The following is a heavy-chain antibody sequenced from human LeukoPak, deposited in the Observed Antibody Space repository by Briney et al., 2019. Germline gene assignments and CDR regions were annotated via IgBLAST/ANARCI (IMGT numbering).Heavy chain of an antibody. V-gene: IGHV4-38-2*02. CDR3: ARAREPLIYTYYFDY. J-gene: IGHJ4*02. CDR1: GYSISSGYY. Sequence: SETLSLTCTVSGYSISSGYYWGWIRQPPGKGLEWIGRIFHSGSTYYSPSLESRVTISVDTSKNQFSLKLSSVTAADTAVYYCARAREPLIYTYYFDYWGQGTLVTVSS. CDR2: IFHSGST. D-gene: IGHD1-14*01.